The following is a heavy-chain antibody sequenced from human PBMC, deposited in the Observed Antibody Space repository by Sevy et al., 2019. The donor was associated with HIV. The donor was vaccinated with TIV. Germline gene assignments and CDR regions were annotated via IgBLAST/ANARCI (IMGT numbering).Heavy chain of an antibody. CDR3: ARDRSSGWYRFDY. V-gene: IGHV3-21*01. CDR1: GFTFSSYS. D-gene: IGHD6-19*01. Sequence: GGSLRLSCAASGFTFSSYSMNWVRQAPGKGLEWVSSISSSSSYIYYADSVKGRFTISRYKAKNSLYLQMNSLRAEDTAVYYCARDRSSGWYRFDYWGQGTLVTVPS. J-gene: IGHJ4*02. CDR2: ISSSSSYI.